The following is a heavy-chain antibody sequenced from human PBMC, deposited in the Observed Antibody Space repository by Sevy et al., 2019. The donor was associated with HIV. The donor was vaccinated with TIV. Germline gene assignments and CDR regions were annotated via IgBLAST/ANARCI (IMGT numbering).Heavy chain of an antibody. J-gene: IGHJ4*02. CDR3: ARDGYYYDSSGSDY. CDR1: GFTFSSYS. CDR2: ISGSSSYI. V-gene: IGHV3-21*01. Sequence: GGSLRLSCAASGFTFSSYSMNWVRQAPGKGLEWVSSISGSSSYIYYADSVKGRFTISRDNAKNSLYLQMNSLRAEDTAVYYCARDGYYYDSSGSDYWGQGTLVTVSS. D-gene: IGHD3-22*01.